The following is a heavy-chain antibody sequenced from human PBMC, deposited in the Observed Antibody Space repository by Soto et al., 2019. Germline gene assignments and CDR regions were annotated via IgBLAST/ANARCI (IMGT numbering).Heavy chain of an antibody. V-gene: IGHV4-34*01. CDR2: INHSGST. D-gene: IGHD1-26*01. Sequence: QVQLQQWGAGLLKPSETLSLTCAVYGGSFSGYYWSWIRQPPGKGLEWIGEINHSGSTNYNPSLKSRVTKSLDTSKNQFSLKLSSVTAADTAVYYCARGRGSGIARDWGQGTLVTVSS. J-gene: IGHJ4*02. CDR1: GGSFSGYY. CDR3: ARGRGSGIARD.